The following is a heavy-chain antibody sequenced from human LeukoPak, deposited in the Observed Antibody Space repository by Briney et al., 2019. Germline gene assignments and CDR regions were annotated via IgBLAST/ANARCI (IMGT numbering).Heavy chain of an antibody. Sequence: GGSLRLSCAASGFTFSSYFMTWVRQAPGKGLEWVANMNQDGSEKNYVDSVKGRFTISRDNSKNTLYLQMNSLRAEDTAVYYCARDSSGWSLDYWGQGTLVTVSS. CDR2: MNQDGSEK. CDR1: GFTFSSYF. J-gene: IGHJ4*02. D-gene: IGHD6-19*01. CDR3: ARDSSGWSLDY. V-gene: IGHV3-7*01.